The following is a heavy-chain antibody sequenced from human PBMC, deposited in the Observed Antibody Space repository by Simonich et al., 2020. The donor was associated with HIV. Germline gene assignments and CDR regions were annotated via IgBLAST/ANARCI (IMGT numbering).Heavy chain of an antibody. CDR3: AIEQYALDI. CDR2: FYPEDGEI. J-gene: IGHJ3*02. Sequence: QVQLVQTGAEVKKPGASVKVSCKVSGHTLSDLSIHWVRQAPGKGLEWMGGFYPEDGEIIYAQKFQGRVTMTEDTSTDTAYMELSSLKSDDTAVYYCAIEQYALDIWGQGTMVTVSS. V-gene: IGHV1-24*01. CDR1: GHTLSDLS.